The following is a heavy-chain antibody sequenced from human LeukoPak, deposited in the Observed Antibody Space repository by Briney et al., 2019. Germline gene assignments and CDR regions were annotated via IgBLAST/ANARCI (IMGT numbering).Heavy chain of an antibody. Sequence: SVKVSCKASVYTFTYYYMHWVRQAPGQGLEWMGIVNPSGGGTSYTQKFQGRVSMSSDTSTSTVYMKLSSLTSADTAVYYCARKTGGSYRLDYWGQGTLVTVSS. V-gene: IGHV1-46*01. CDR1: VYTFTYYY. CDR3: ARKTGGSYRLDY. D-gene: IGHD1-26*01. CDR2: VNPSGGGT. J-gene: IGHJ4*02.